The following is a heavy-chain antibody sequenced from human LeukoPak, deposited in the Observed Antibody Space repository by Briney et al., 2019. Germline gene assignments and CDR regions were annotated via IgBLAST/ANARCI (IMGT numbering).Heavy chain of an antibody. Sequence: KPSETLSLTCTVSGGSISSSSYYWGWIRQPPGKGLEWIGSIYYSGSTYYNPSLKSRVTISADRSKNQFSLKLSSVTAADTAVYFCAATVWLVPLFDYWGQGTLVTISS. V-gene: IGHV4-39*07. CDR2: IYYSGST. J-gene: IGHJ4*02. D-gene: IGHD6-19*01. CDR1: GGSISSSSYY. CDR3: AATVWLVPLFDY.